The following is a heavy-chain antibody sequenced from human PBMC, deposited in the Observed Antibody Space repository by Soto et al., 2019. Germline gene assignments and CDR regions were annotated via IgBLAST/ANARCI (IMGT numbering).Heavy chain of an antibody. CDR2: IIPILGIA. CDR3: ASISNGRHSSGWQHDAFDI. D-gene: IGHD6-19*01. Sequence: QVQLVQSGAEVKKPGSSVKVSCKASGGTFSSYTISWVRQAPGQGLEWMGRIIPILGIANYAQKFQGRVTITADKSTSTAYMELSSLRSEDTAVYYCASISNGRHSSGWQHDAFDIWGQGTMVTVSS. J-gene: IGHJ3*02. CDR1: GGTFSSYT. V-gene: IGHV1-69*02.